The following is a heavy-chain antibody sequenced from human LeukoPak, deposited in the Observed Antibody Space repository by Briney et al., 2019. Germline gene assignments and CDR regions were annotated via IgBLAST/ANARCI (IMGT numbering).Heavy chain of an antibody. CDR3: ARDSPLLGYYSSTSCYEFSF. V-gene: IGHV1-46*01. D-gene: IGHD2-2*01. J-gene: IGHJ4*02. Sequence: GASVKVSCKASGYTFTSYYMHWVRQAPGQGLEWMGIIDPSGGSTSYAQKFQGRVTMTRDTSTSTAYMELRSLRSDDTAVYYCARDSPLLGYYSSTSCYEFSFWGQGTLVTVSS. CDR1: GYTFTSYY. CDR2: IDPSGGST.